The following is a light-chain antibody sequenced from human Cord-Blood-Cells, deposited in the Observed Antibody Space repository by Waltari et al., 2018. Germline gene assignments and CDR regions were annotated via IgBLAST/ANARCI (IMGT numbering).Light chain of an antibody. CDR2: AAS. J-gene: IGKJ4*01. CDR1: HVIISY. V-gene: IGKV1-9*01. CDR3: QQLNSYPVT. Sequence: DIQLTQSPSFLSASVVYIVTITCRASHVIISYLAWYQQKPGKAPKLLSYAASTLQSGVPSRFSGIGSGTEVTRTRSRLQPEAFATYYCQQLNSYPVTLGGGTQAEIK.